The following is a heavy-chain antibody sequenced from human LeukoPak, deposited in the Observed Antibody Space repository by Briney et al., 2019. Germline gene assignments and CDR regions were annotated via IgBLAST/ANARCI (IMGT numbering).Heavy chain of an antibody. CDR2: IYYSGST. CDR1: GGSISSYY. D-gene: IGHD1-26*01. CDR3: ARDGVVGATMGYNWFDP. J-gene: IGHJ5*02. V-gene: IGHV4-59*01. Sequence: SETLSLTCTVSGGSISSYYWSWTRQPPGKGLEWIGYIYYSGSTNYNPSLKSRVTISVDTSKNQFSLKLSSVTAADTAVYYCARDGVVGATMGYNWFDPWGQGTLVTVSS.